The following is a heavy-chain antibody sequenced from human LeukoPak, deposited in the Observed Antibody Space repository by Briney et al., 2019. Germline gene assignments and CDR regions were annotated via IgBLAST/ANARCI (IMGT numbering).Heavy chain of an antibody. J-gene: IGHJ4*02. CDR3: AKRIAAAGPYFDY. CDR1: GFTFSSYS. V-gene: IGHV3-23*01. Sequence: PGGSLRLSCAASGFTFSSYSMNWVRQAPGKGLEWVSAISGSGGSTYYADSVKGRFTISRDNSKNTLYLQMNSLRAEDTAVYYCAKRIAAAGPYFDYWGQGTLVTVSS. D-gene: IGHD6-13*01. CDR2: ISGSGGST.